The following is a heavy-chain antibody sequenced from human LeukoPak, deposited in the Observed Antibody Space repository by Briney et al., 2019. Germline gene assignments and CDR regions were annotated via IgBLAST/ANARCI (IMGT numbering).Heavy chain of an antibody. Sequence: GASVKVSCKASGYTFTSYYMHCVRQAPGQGLEWMGMIRPSGGSTIYAQKFQGRVTVTRDTSTSTVYMELRSLRSDDTAVYYCARGYCSSTSCHRLPGLRGAFDIWGQGTMVTVSS. D-gene: IGHD2-2*01. J-gene: IGHJ3*02. CDR3: ARGYCSSTSCHRLPGLRGAFDI. CDR1: GYTFTSYY. V-gene: IGHV1-46*01. CDR2: IRPSGGST.